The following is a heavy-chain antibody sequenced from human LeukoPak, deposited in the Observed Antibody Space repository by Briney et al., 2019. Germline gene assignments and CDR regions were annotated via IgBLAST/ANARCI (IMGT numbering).Heavy chain of an antibody. CDR1: GFTFSNYG. V-gene: IGHV3-30*18. D-gene: IGHD2-15*01. CDR2: ISYDGSNK. CDR3: AKDLGGRRSNKGDCSGGSCYPPDY. J-gene: IGHJ4*02. Sequence: HPGRSLRLSCAASGFTFSNYGMHWVRQAPGKGLEWVAVISYDGSNKYYADSVKGRFTISRDDVKNTVDLQMNSLGVEDTAVYYCAKDLGGRRSNKGDCSGGSCYPPDYWGQGTLVTVSS.